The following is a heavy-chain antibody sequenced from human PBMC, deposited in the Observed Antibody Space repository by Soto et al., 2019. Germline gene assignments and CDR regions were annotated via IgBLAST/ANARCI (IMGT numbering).Heavy chain of an antibody. Sequence: GGSLRLSCASSGFTFSSYGMHWVRQAPGKGLEWVAVISYDGSNKYYADSVKGRFTISRDNSKNTLYLQMNSLRAEDTAVYYCAKDIEGRSGSYGSFDYWGQGTLVTVSS. J-gene: IGHJ4*02. CDR3: AKDIEGRSGSYGSFDY. CDR1: GFTFSSYG. V-gene: IGHV3-30*18. CDR2: ISYDGSNK. D-gene: IGHD1-26*01.